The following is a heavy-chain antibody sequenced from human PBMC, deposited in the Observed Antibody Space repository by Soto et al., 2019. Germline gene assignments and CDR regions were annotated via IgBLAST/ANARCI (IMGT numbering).Heavy chain of an antibody. D-gene: IGHD2-2*01. CDR1: GFTFSSYA. Sequence: PGGSLRLSYAASGFTFSSYAMHWVRQAPGKGLEWVAVISYDGSNKYYADSVKGRFTISRDNSKNTLYLQMNSLRAEDTAVYYCARASRLTGYCSSTSCLPYGMDVWGQGTTVTVSS. V-gene: IGHV3-30-3*01. J-gene: IGHJ6*02. CDR3: ARASRLTGYCSSTSCLPYGMDV. CDR2: ISYDGSNK.